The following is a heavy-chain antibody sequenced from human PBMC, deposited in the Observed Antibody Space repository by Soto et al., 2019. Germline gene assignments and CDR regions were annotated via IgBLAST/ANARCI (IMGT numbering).Heavy chain of an antibody. Sequence: QVQLQQWGAGLLKPSETLSLTCAVYGGSFSGYYWSWIRQPPGKGLEWIGEINHSGSTNYNPSLKSRVTISVDTSKNQVSLKLSAVTAADTAVYYCASRGFHGDYGAYRFEYWGQGTLVTVSS. J-gene: IGHJ4*02. CDR3: ASRGFHGDYGAYRFEY. CDR1: GGSFSGYY. V-gene: IGHV4-34*01. CDR2: INHSGST. D-gene: IGHD4-17*01.